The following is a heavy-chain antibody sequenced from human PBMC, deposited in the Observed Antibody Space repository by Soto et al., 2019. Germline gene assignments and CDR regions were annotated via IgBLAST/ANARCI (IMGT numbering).Heavy chain of an antibody. CDR2: ISGRRGST. J-gene: IGHJ4*02. D-gene: IGHD6-13*01. CDR3: AKDQGSSWYEIVY. V-gene: IGHV3-23*01. CDR1: GYTISSYA. Sequence: GGSLRLSCPASGYTISSYALYYVRQAPGKGLEWVSGISGRRGSTYYADSVKGRFTISRDNSKNTLYLQMNSLRAEDTAVYYCAKDQGSSWYEIVYWGQGTLVTVSS.